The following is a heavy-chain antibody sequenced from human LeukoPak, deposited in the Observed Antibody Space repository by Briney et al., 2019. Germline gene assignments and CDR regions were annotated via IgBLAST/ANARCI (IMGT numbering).Heavy chain of an antibody. CDR1: GFTLSSYA. J-gene: IGHJ3*02. Sequence: QPGGSLLLSCGTSGFTLSSYAMSWVRQAPGKGLEWVSPISGSDGSTYYAYSVKGRFTISRENSKNTLYLQMNSLRAEDTAVYYCAKDPIAARFDFDIWGQGTMVTVSS. CDR2: ISGSDGST. V-gene: IGHV3-23*01. CDR3: AKDPIAARFDFDI. D-gene: IGHD6-6*01.